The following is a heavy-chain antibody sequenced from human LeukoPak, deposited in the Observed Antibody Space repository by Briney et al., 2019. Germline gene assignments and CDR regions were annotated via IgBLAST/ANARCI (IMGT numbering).Heavy chain of an antibody. CDR3: AKDRVGSSWNGNLVY. D-gene: IGHD6-13*01. Sequence: PGGSLRLSCAVSGFTFSSYAMSWVRQAPGKGLEWVSAISGSGGSTYYADSVKGRFTISRDNSKNTLYLQMNSLRAEDTAVYYCAKDRVGSSWNGNLVYWGQGTLVTVSS. CDR2: ISGSGGST. CDR1: GFTFSSYA. V-gene: IGHV3-23*01. J-gene: IGHJ4*02.